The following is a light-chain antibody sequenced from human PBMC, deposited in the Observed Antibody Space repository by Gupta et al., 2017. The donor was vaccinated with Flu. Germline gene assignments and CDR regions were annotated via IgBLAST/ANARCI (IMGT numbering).Light chain of an antibody. CDR2: GAS. CDR3: QHEGSSPIT. J-gene: IGKJ4*01. Sequence: EIVLTQSPGTLSLSPGERATLSCRASQSVSSSYLAWYQQKPGQAPRLLIYGASSRATAIPDRFSGSGSGTDFTLTISRLEPEDFAVYYCQHEGSSPITFGRGTKVEIK. V-gene: IGKV3-20*01. CDR1: QSVSSSY.